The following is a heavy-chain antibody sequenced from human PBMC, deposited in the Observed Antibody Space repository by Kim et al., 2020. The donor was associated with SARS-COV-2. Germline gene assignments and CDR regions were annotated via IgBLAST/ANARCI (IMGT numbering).Heavy chain of an antibody. V-gene: IGHV3-53*01. CDR3: ARALFYYESGGF. D-gene: IGHD3-22*01. CDR2: IHSSGTT. J-gene: IGHJ4*02. Sequence: GGSLRLSCAVSGFTVSSNYMSWVRQAPGKGLEWVSVIHSSGTTYYADSVKGRFTISRDNSKNTVFLQMNSLRAEDTAVYYCARALFYYESGGFWGQGTLVPRSS. CDR1: GFTVSSNY.